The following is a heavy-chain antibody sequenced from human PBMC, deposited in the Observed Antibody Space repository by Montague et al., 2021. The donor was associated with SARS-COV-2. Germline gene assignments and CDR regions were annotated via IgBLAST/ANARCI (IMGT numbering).Heavy chain of an antibody. CDR3: ARVRITMIVVVDAFDI. CDR2: IYYSGXT. CDR1: GGSISSGGYY. V-gene: IGHV4-31*03. D-gene: IGHD3-22*01. J-gene: IGHJ3*02. Sequence: TLSLTCTVPGGSISSGGYYWSWIRQHPGKGLEWIGYIYYSGXTXYXXXXKXRVTISVDTSKNQFSLRLSSVTAADTAVYYCARVRITMIVVVDAFDIWGQGTMVTVSS.